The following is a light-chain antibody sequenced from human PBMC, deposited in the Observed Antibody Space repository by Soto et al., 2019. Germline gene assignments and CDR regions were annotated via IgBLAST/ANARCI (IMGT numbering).Light chain of an antibody. J-gene: IGKJ1*01. Sequence: EVVMTQSPATLSVSPGERATLSCRASQSVNANLAWYQQKPGQAPRLLIHGASNRATGIPARFSGSGFGTEFILTLGSLQSEDFAVYYCQQDNTWLWTFGQGTKVEI. CDR1: QSVNAN. V-gene: IGKV3-15*01. CDR3: QQDNTWLWT. CDR2: GAS.